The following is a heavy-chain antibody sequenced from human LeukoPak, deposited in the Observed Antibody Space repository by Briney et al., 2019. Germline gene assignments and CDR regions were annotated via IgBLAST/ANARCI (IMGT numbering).Heavy chain of an antibody. J-gene: IGHJ4*02. D-gene: IGHD6-13*01. Sequence: GGSLRLSCAGSGFTFSSYPMTWVRQAPGKGLDWVSTIDTSGNTDYADSVKGRFTISRDNSRNTLYLQMNSLRAEDTAVYFCAKYSRPSSRVFDYWGQGALATVSP. CDR3: AKYSRPSSRVFDY. CDR2: IDTSGNT. V-gene: IGHV3-23*01. CDR1: GFTFSSYP.